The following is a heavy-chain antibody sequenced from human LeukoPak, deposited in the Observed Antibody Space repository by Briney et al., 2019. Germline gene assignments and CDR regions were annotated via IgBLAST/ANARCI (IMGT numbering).Heavy chain of an antibody. Sequence: SETLSLTCTVSGDSISSSSSYWGWIRQPPGKGLEWIGEIFHSGSTNYNPSLKSRVTISVDKSKNQFSLNVRSVTAADTAMYYCARRPGDGGWFDPWGQGTLVTVSS. D-gene: IGHD7-27*01. CDR2: IFHSGST. V-gene: IGHV4-39*07. CDR3: ARRPGDGGWFDP. J-gene: IGHJ5*02. CDR1: GDSISSSSSY.